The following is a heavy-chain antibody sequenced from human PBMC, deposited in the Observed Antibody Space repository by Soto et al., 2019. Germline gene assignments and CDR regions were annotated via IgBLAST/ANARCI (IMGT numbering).Heavy chain of an antibody. J-gene: IGHJ4*02. Sequence: EVQLVESGGGLVQPGGSLRLSCAASGFTFSSYSMYWVRQAPGKGLEWVSYISRSSNTIYYTDSVKGRFTISRDNAKNSLYLQMNSLRDEDTAVYYCARDVGYYYDSSGYYRFDYWGQGTLVTVSS. V-gene: IGHV3-48*02. CDR1: GFTFSSYS. CDR2: ISRSSNTI. D-gene: IGHD3-22*01. CDR3: ARDVGYYYDSSGYYRFDY.